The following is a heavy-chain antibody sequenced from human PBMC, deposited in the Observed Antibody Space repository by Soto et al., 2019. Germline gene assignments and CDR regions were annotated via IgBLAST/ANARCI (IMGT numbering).Heavy chain of an antibody. Sequence: QVQLQESGPGLVKPSGTLSLTCSVSGGSVSSGDYYWTWIRQPPGKGLEWIGYIYYSGSTYYNPSLKSRVTISVDTSKNQFSLKLSSVTAADTAVYYCARGANWIQLRSWGQGTLVTVSS. J-gene: IGHJ5*02. CDR3: ARGANWIQLRS. CDR2: IYYSGST. D-gene: IGHD5-18*01. CDR1: GGSVSSGDYY. V-gene: IGHV4-61*08.